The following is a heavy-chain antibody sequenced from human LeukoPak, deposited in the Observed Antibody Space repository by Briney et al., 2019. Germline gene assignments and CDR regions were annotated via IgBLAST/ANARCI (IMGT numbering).Heavy chain of an antibody. CDR2: INSEGRDT. CDR1: GFTLSIYW. J-gene: IGHJ4*02. D-gene: IGHD3-10*01. CDR3: ARDLNRGVFTEY. Sequence: GGSLRLSCAASGFTLSIYWMHWVRQAPGKGLVWVSRINSEGRDTIYGDSVKGRFTISRDNAKNTLYLQMDSLRAEDTAVYYCARDLNRGVFTEYWGQGTLVTVSS. V-gene: IGHV3-74*01.